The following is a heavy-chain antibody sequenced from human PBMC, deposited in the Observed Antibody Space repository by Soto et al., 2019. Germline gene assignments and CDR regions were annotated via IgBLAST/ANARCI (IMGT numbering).Heavy chain of an antibody. Sequence: PSDTLSLTCAVSGGPFSGVYWSWIRQPPGKGLEWIGGVNHRGSANYNPSLESRVTMSVDTSKNQFSLKLTSVTAADSAVYYCARDAFCGSGTCRVGHWFDPWGQGTLVTVSS. CDR1: GGPFSGVY. D-gene: IGHD2-21*01. V-gene: IGHV4-34*01. CDR3: ARDAFCGSGTCRVGHWFDP. J-gene: IGHJ5*02. CDR2: VNHRGSA.